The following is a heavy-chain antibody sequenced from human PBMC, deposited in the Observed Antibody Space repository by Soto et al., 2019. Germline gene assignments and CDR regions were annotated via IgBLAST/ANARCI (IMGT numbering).Heavy chain of an antibody. V-gene: IGHV1-8*01. CDR2: MNPNSGNT. CDR1: GYTFTSYD. Sequence: GASVKVSCKASGYTFTSYDINWVRQATGQGLEWMGWMNPNSGNTGYAQKFQGRVTMTRNTSISTAYMELSSLRSEDTAVYYCARGKIVVVPAAYQWFDPWGQGTLVTVSS. D-gene: IGHD2-2*01. CDR3: ARGKIVVVPAAYQWFDP. J-gene: IGHJ5*02.